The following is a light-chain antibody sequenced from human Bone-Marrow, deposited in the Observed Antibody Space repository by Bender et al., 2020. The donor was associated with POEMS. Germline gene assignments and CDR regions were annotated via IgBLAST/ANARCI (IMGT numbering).Light chain of an antibody. Sequence: NFMLTQPHSVSESPGKTVTISCTRTSGSFGSYSVQWYQQRPGSAPTTVIYEDNQRPSGVPDRFSGSIDYSSNSASLTISGLKAEDEADYYCCSYAGSSSWVFGGGTKLTVL. CDR3: CSYAGSSSWV. CDR1: SGSFGSYS. V-gene: IGLV6-57*03. J-gene: IGLJ3*02. CDR2: EDN.